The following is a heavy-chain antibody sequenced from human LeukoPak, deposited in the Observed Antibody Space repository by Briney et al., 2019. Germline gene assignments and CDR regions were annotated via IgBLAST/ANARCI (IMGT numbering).Heavy chain of an antibody. J-gene: IGHJ6*02. CDR3: AKSTYYGDYGYYYGTDV. CDR1: GFTFSSYA. CDR2: ISGSGGST. V-gene: IGHV3-23*01. D-gene: IGHD4-17*01. Sequence: GGSLRLSCAASGFTFSSYAMSWVRQAPGKGLEWVSAISGSGGSTYYADSVKGRFTISRDNSKNTLYLQMNSLRAEDTAVYYCAKSTYYGDYGYYYGTDVWGQGTTVTVSS.